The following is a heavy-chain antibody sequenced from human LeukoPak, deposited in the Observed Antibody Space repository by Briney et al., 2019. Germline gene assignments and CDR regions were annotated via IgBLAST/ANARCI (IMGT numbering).Heavy chain of an antibody. Sequence: SETLSLTCTVSGGSISSYYWSWIRQPPGKGLEWIGYIYYSGSTNYNPSLKSRVTISVDTSKNQFSLKLSSVTAADTAVYYCARTSGYDFCSFDYWGQGTLVTVSS. CDR1: GGSISSYY. D-gene: IGHD5-12*01. J-gene: IGHJ4*02. CDR2: IYYSGST. CDR3: ARTSGYDFCSFDY. V-gene: IGHV4-59*01.